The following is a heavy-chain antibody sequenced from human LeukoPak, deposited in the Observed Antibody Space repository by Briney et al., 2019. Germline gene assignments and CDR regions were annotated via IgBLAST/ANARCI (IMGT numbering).Heavy chain of an antibody. V-gene: IGHV1-69*06. CDR1: GGTYSSYA. Sequence: SVKVSCKASGGTYSSYAISWVRQAPGQGLEWMGGIIPIFGTANYAQKFQGRVTITADKSTSTAYMELSSLRSEDTAVYYCARVGYSSSWYWDWFDPWGQGTLVTVSS. CDR3: ARVGYSSSWYWDWFDP. CDR2: IIPIFGTA. D-gene: IGHD6-13*01. J-gene: IGHJ5*02.